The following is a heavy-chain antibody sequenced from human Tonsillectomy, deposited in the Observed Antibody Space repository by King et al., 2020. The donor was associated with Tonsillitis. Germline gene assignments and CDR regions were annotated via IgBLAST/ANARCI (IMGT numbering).Heavy chain of an antibody. Sequence: VQLVESGGGLVQPGGSLRLSCAASGFTFSSYAMSWVRQAPGKGLEWVSAISGCGGSTYYADSVKGRLTISRDNSKNTLYLQMNSLRAEDTAVYYCAKVLSIAVAGKLDYWGQGTLVTVSS. CDR3: AKVLSIAVAGKLDY. CDR2: ISGCGGST. D-gene: IGHD6-19*01. V-gene: IGHV3-23*04. J-gene: IGHJ4*02. CDR1: GFTFSSYA.